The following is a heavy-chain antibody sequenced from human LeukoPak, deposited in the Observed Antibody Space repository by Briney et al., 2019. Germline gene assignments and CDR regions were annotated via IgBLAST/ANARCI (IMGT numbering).Heavy chain of an antibody. D-gene: IGHD2-15*01. Sequence: GGSLRLSCAASGFTFSSYSMNWVRQAPGKGLEWVSYISSSSTTIYYADSVKGRFTISRDNSKNTLYVQMNSLRAEDTAVYYCAKDLPRQVVECAFDIWGQGTMVTVSS. CDR1: GFTFSSYS. CDR2: ISSSSTTI. J-gene: IGHJ3*02. V-gene: IGHV3-48*01. CDR3: AKDLPRQVVECAFDI.